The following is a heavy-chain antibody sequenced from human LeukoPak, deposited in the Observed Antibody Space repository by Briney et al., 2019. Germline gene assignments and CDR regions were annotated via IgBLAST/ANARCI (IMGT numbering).Heavy chain of an antibody. V-gene: IGHV3-23*01. D-gene: IGHD3-22*01. Sequence: GGSLRLSCAASGFTISNYAMSWVRQAPGKGLEWVSGISGGGGSTHYADSVKCRFIISRDNSKNRLYLQMNSLRAEDTAVYYCAKKGGYDEWYYFDYWGQGTLVTVSS. CDR2: ISGGGGST. CDR1: GFTISNYA. J-gene: IGHJ4*02. CDR3: AKKGGYDEWYYFDY.